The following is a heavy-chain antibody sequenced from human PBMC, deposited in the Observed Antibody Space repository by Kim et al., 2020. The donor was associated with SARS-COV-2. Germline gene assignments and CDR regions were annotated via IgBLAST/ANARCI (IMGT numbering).Heavy chain of an antibody. CDR3: TRVRGDGGYDRGDYG. CDR1: GFTFGDYA. CDR2: IRNNANGGTT. D-gene: IGHD5-12*01. Sequence: GGSLRLSCTASGFTFGDYAMSWFRQAPGKGLEWVGVIRNNANGGTTADAAYVRVTFTIDNDDTTSIPYLHMNSVKNEATSYYYCTRVRGDGGYDRGDYG. J-gene: IGHJ6*01. V-gene: IGHV3-49*03.